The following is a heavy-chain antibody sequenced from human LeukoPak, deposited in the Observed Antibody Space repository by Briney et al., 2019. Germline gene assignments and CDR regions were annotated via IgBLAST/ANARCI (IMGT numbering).Heavy chain of an antibody. D-gene: IGHD3/OR15-3a*01. CDR3: AKDGSRLEGLPIDY. CDR1: GFTFSGYG. V-gene: IGHV3-30*02. J-gene: IGHJ4*02. CDR2: IRYDGSNK. Sequence: PGGSLRLSCAASGFTFSGYGMHWVRQAPGKGLEWVAFIRYDGSNKYYADSVKGRFTISRDNSKNTLYLQMNSLRAEDTAVYYCAKDGSRLEGLPIDYWGQGTLVTVSS.